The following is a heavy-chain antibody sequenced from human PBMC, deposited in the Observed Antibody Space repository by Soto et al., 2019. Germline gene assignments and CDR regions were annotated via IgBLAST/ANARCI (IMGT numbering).Heavy chain of an antibody. CDR3: ARGEENYYDSSGYYPNDY. J-gene: IGHJ4*02. CDR2: IWYDGSNK. D-gene: IGHD3-22*01. V-gene: IGHV3-33*01. Sequence: QVQLVESGGGVVQPGRSLRLSCAASGFTFSSYGMHWVRQAPGKGLEWVAVIWYDGSNKYYADSVKGRFTISRDNSKNTLYLQMNSLRAEDTAVYYCARGEENYYDSSGYYPNDYWGQGTLVNVSS. CDR1: GFTFSSYG.